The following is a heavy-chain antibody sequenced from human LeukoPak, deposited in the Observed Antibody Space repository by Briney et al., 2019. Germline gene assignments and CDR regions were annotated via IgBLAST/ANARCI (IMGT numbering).Heavy chain of an antibody. D-gene: IGHD5-12*01. Sequence: SQTLSLTCTVSGGSISSGGYYWSWIRQHPGKGLEWIGYIYYSGSTYYNPSLKSRVTISVDTSKNQFSLKLSSVTAADTAVYYCARRGRDIVATIGFDYWGQGTLVTVSS. CDR3: ARRGRDIVATIGFDY. V-gene: IGHV4-31*03. J-gene: IGHJ4*02. CDR2: IYYSGST. CDR1: GGSISSGGYY.